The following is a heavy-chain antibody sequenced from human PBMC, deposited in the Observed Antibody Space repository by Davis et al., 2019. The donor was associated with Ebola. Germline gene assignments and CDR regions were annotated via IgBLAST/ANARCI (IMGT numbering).Heavy chain of an antibody. D-gene: IGHD3-16*01. CDR3: AGGGYGMDV. Sequence: PGGSLRLSCVASGFTFSNYAMSWVRQAPGKGLEWVSVISGSGGSTHYADSVKGRFTISRDNSKNTLYLQMNSLRAEDTAVYYCAGGGYGMDVWGQGTTVTVSS. V-gene: IGHV3-23*01. J-gene: IGHJ6*02. CDR2: ISGSGGST. CDR1: GFTFSNYA.